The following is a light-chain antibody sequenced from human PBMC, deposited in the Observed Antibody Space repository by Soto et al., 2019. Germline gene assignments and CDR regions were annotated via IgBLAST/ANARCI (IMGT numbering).Light chain of an antibody. CDR2: AAT. CDR3: QKYNSALET. V-gene: IGKV1-27*01. CDR1: QGISNF. J-gene: IGKJ3*01. Sequence: DIQMTQSPSSLSASVGDRVTITCRASQGISNFLAWYQQKPGKVPKVLIYAATTLQSGVPSRFSGSGSGTDFTLTISSLQPEDVATYYCQKYNSALETFGPGTKVDIK.